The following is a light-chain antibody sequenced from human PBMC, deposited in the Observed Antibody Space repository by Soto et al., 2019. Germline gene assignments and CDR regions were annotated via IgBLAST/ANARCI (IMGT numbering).Light chain of an antibody. J-gene: IGKJ2*01. Sequence: EIVLTQSPGTLSLSPGERATLSCRASQSVRNNYLAWYQQKPGQAPRLLIYAASSRATGIPDRFSGSGSGTDFILTISRLEPEDFAVYYCQHYDNSPLYTFGQGTKLEIK. CDR2: AAS. V-gene: IGKV3-20*01. CDR3: QHYDNSPLYT. CDR1: QSVRNNY.